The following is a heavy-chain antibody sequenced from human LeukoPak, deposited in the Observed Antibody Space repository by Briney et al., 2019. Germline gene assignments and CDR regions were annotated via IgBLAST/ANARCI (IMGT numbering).Heavy chain of an antibody. D-gene: IGHD3-22*01. CDR3: ARGVLAGYDSSGYPFYNRFDP. Sequence: GASVKVSCKASGYTFTAYYMHWVRQAPGQGLEWMGWINPNSGGTNYAQKFQGRVTMTRDTSISTAYMELSRLRSDDTAVYYCARGVLAGYDSSGYPFYNRFDPWGQGTLVTVSS. CDR1: GYTFTAYY. CDR2: INPNSGGT. J-gene: IGHJ5*02. V-gene: IGHV1-2*02.